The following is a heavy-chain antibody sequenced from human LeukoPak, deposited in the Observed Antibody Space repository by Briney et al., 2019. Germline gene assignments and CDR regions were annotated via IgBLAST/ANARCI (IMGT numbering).Heavy chain of an antibody. D-gene: IGHD3-10*01. J-gene: IGHJ6*02. Sequence: GESLKISCKGSEYTFTNYWIAWVRRLPGKGLEWMGIIYPADSDTRYNPSFEGQVTISADTSTDTAYLQWSGLKASDTAIYYCVKGVSGTYFGMDVWGPGTTVTVSS. V-gene: IGHV5-51*01. CDR1: EYTFTNYW. CDR2: IYPADSDT. CDR3: VKGVSGTYFGMDV.